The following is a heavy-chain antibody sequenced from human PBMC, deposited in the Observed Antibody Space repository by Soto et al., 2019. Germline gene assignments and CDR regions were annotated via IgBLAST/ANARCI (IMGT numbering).Heavy chain of an antibody. CDR2: MNSNSGNT. Sequence: QVQLVQSGAEVKKPGASVKVSCKASGYTFTSYDISSVGQATGQGLEWMGWMNSNSGNTGFAEKLQGRVTMTRNTSISTAYMELSSLRSEDTAVYYCARERAHYGRDVWGQGTTVTVS. CDR1: GYTFTSYD. CDR3: ARERAHYGRDV. D-gene: IGHD6-25*01. V-gene: IGHV1-8*01. J-gene: IGHJ6*02.